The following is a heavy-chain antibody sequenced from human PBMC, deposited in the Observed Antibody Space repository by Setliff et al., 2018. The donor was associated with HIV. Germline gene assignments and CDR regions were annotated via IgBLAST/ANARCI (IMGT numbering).Heavy chain of an antibody. J-gene: IGHJ4*02. CDR2: ISGSGVNS. CDR3: AKELAASGLGYFDS. Sequence: VGSLSLSCAASGFTFSNYVINWVRQAPGKGLEWISGISGSGVNSYYADSVKGRFTISRDNSKNTVYLQMNSLRAEDTAVYYCAKELAASGLGYFDSWGRGILVTVSS. V-gene: IGHV3-23*01. CDR1: GFTFSNYV. D-gene: IGHD3-22*01.